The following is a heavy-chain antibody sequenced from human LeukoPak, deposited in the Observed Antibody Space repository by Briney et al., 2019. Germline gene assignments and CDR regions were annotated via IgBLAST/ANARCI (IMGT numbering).Heavy chain of an antibody. V-gene: IGHV3-74*01. CDR2: INIDGSNT. CDR3: ATSRTFDY. J-gene: IGHJ4*02. Sequence: GGSLRLSCAASGFTLSSYWMHWVRQAPGKGLVWVSHINIDGSNTRYADSVKVRFTISRDNAENTLYLQMNSLRVDDTAVYYCATSRTFDYWGQGTLVTVSS. CDR1: GFTLSSYW.